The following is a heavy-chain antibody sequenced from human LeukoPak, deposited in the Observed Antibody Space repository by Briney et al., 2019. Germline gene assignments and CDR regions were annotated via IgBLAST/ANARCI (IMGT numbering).Heavy chain of an antibody. D-gene: IGHD6-13*01. CDR3: AEGYSSSWHQFDY. CDR1: GASISSYY. CDR2: IYYSGST. J-gene: IGHJ4*02. V-gene: IGHV4-59*01. Sequence: SETLSLTCTVSGASISSYYWSWIRQPPGKGLEWIGRIYYSGSTNYNPSLKSRITISVDTSKNQFSLKVSSVTAADTAVYYCAEGYSSSWHQFDYWGQGTLVTVSS.